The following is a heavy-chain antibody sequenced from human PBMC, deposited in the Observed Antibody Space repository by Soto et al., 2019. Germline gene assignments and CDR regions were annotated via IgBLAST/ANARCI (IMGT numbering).Heavy chain of an antibody. J-gene: IGHJ6*02. CDR3: ARDRRQLVLGYRPHYGMDV. Sequence: ASVKVSCKASGGTFSSYAISWVRQAPGQGLEWMGGIIPIFGTANYAQKFQGRVTITADESTSTAYMELSSLRSEDTAVYYCARDRRQLVLGYRPHYGMDVWGQGTTVTVS. CDR2: IIPIFGTA. D-gene: IGHD6-13*01. CDR1: GGTFSSYA. V-gene: IGHV1-69*13.